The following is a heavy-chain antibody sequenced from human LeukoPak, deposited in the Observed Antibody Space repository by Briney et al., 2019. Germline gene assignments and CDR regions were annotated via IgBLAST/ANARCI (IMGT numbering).Heavy chain of an antibody. J-gene: IGHJ4*01. CDR1: GYTFTSYG. CDR3: SSELQRTIFGVVDIGC. Sequence: ASVKVSCKASGYTFTSYGISWVRQAPGQGLEWMGWISAYNGNTNYAQKLQGRVTMTTDTSTSTAYMELRSLRSDATDMYYCSSELQRTIFGVVDIGCWGQGTPVTASS. D-gene: IGHD3-3*01. V-gene: IGHV1-18*01. CDR2: ISAYNGNT.